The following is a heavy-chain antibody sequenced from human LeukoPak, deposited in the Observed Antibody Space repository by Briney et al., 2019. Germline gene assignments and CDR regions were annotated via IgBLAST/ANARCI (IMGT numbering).Heavy chain of an antibody. CDR1: GGSISSYY. J-gene: IGHJ4*02. D-gene: IGHD2-15*01. CDR3: ARDRYCSGGSCYGGVFYY. CDR2: IYTSGST. V-gene: IGHV4-4*07. Sequence: SDTLSLTCTVSGGSISSYYWSWIRQPAGKGLEWIGRIYTSGSTNYNPSLKSRVTMSVDTSKNQFSLKLSSVTAADTAVYYCARDRYCSGGSCYGGVFYYWGQGTLVTVSS.